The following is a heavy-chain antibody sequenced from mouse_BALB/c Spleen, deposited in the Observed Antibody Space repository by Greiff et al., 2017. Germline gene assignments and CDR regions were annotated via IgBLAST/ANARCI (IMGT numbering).Heavy chain of an antibody. CDR2: ISSGSSTI. J-gene: IGHJ3*01. V-gene: IGHV5-17*02. CDR3: ARWDGNYGFAY. D-gene: IGHD2-1*01. Sequence: EVKLMESGGGLVQPGGSRKLSCAASGFTFSSFGMHWVRQAPEKGLEWVAYISSGSSTIYYADTVKGRFTISRDNPKNTLFLQMTSLRSEDTAMYYCARWDGNYGFAYWGQGTLVTVSA. CDR1: GFTFSSFG.